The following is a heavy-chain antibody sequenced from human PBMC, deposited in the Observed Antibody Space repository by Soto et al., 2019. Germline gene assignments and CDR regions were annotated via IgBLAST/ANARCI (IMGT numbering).Heavy chain of an antibody. CDR3: ARWWNDEEWVETMDV. J-gene: IGHJ6*01. V-gene: IGHV3-33*01. CDR2: IYYDGSNE. Sequence: QVQLVESRGAVVQPGRSLRLACETSGFIFSDYGMHWVRQAPGKGLEWVAVIYYDGSNEHYSDSVRGRFTISRDNSKNILYLQMNSLRAEDTAIYYCARWWNDEEWVETMDVWGQGTTVTVSS. CDR1: GFIFSDYG. D-gene: IGHD1-1*01.